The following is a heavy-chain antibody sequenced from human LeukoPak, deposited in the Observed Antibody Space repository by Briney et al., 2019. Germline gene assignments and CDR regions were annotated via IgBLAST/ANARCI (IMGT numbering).Heavy chain of an antibody. CDR2: INPNNGGT. CDR1: GYTFTDYY. Sequence: ASVQISCKTSGYTFTDYYIQWMRQAPGQGLEWMGWINPNNGGTNFAQKFQGRVTMTRDTSISTAYMDLSGLIFDDTAVYYCARGSGSGSRYPFDYWGRGTLVTVSS. J-gene: IGHJ4*02. V-gene: IGHV1-2*02. D-gene: IGHD3-10*01. CDR3: ARGSGSGSRYPFDY.